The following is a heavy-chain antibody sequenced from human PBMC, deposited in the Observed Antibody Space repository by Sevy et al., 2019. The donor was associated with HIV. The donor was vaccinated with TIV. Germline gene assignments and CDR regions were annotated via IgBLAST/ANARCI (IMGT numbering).Heavy chain of an antibody. CDR3: VRDVYRAFDY. J-gene: IGHJ4*02. V-gene: IGHV3-7*01. Sequence: GGSLRLSCAASGFTFTNYWMTWVRQAPGKGLEWVAFLNQDGSAQYYVDSVKGRFTVSRDNAKNSLYRQMNSLGADDTAVYYCVRDVYRAFDYWGQGTLVTVSS. CDR2: LNQDGSAQ. CDR1: GFTFTNYW.